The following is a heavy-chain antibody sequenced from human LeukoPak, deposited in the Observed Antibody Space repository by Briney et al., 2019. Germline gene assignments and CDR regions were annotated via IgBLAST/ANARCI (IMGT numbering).Heavy chain of an antibody. CDR1: GGSISSHY. V-gene: IGHV4-59*04. Sequence: SETLSLTCTVSGGSISSHYWSWIRQPPGKGLEWIGATFYTGRTFYSPSLKSRVTISVDTSKNQFSLDLSSATAADTAVYYCARRRHNFDFYDVWGQGTRVTVSS. CDR2: TFYTGRT. CDR3: ARRRHNFDFYDV. J-gene: IGHJ3*01. D-gene: IGHD3/OR15-3a*01.